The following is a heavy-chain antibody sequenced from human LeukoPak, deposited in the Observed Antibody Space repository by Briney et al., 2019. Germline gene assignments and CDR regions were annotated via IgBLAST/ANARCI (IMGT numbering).Heavy chain of an antibody. CDR2: ISRNGGRT. CDR1: GFTLSTYA. J-gene: IGHJ4*02. V-gene: IGHV3-64*04. Sequence: PGGSLRLSCSASGFTLSTYAMHWVRQAPGKGLEYVSAISRNGGRTYYADSVKGRFTISRDNSKNTLYLQMNSLRAEDTAVYYCAKNAYYYDHWGQGTLVTVSS. CDR3: AKNAYYYDH.